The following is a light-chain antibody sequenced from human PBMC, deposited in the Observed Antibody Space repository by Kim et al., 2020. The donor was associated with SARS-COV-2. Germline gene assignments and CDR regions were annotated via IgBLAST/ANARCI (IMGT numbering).Light chain of an antibody. CDR2: WAS. Sequence: ATINCKSSQSVLYSSNNKNYLSLYPQKPGQPPNLLIYWASTRESGVPDRFSGRGSGTDFTLTISSLQAEDVAVYYCQQYYSTPPYTFGQGTKLEI. V-gene: IGKV4-1*01. J-gene: IGKJ2*01. CDR3: QQYYSTPPYT. CDR1: QSVLYSSNNKNY.